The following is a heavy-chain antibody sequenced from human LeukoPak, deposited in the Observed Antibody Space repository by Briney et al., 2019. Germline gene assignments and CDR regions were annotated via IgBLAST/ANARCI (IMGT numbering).Heavy chain of an antibody. CDR3: ASLNWYYYMDV. V-gene: IGHV3-66*02. D-gene: IGHD1-20*01. CDR1: GFTVSSNY. CDR2: IYSGGST. J-gene: IGHJ6*03. Sequence: GGSLRLSCAASGFTVSSNYMSWVRQAPGKGLEWVSVIYSGGSTYYADSVKGRFTISRDNSKNTLYLQMNSLRAEDTAVYYCASLNWYYYMDVWGKGTTVTVSS.